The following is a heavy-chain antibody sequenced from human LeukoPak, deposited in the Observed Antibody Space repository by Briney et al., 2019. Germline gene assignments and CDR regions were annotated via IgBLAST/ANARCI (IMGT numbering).Heavy chain of an antibody. J-gene: IGHJ4*02. V-gene: IGHV3-9*03. D-gene: IGHD3-22*01. CDR1: GFTFDDYA. CDR3: AKDKAASGYYGYFDY. Sequence: GRSLRLSCAASGFTFDDYAMHWVRQAPGKGREWVSGISWNSGSIGYADSVKGRFTISRDNAKNSLYLQMNSLRAEDMALYYCAKDKAASGYYGYFDYWGQGTLVTVSS. CDR2: ISWNSGSI.